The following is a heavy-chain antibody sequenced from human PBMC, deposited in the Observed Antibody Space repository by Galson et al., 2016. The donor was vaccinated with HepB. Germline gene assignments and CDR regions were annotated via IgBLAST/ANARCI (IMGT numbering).Heavy chain of an antibody. CDR2: ISNSGVNT. V-gene: IGHV3-11*06. Sequence: SLRLSCAASGFTFNTYYMSWVRQAPGRGLEWVAHISNSGVNTHYAGSVNGRFTISRDNAKNSLFLQMNSLRAEDTAVYYCARDRTARAALDLWGQGTLVTVSS. CDR3: ARDRTARAALDL. D-gene: IGHD6-13*01. CDR1: GFTFNTYY. J-gene: IGHJ5*02.